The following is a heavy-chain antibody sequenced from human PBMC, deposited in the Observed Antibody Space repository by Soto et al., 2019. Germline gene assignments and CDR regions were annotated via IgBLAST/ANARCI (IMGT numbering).Heavy chain of an antibody. CDR2: IYFSGTT. CDR3: ARMNYYDTSGYPFDY. CDR1: GGSISSSSYY. V-gene: IGHV4-39*07. D-gene: IGHD3-22*01. Sequence: PSETLSLTCTVSGGSISSSSYYWGWIRQPPGKGLEWIGNIYFSGTTNYNPSLKSRVTMSADTSKNQFSLKLNSVTAADTAVYYCARMNYYDTSGYPFDYWGQGMMVTVSS. J-gene: IGHJ4*02.